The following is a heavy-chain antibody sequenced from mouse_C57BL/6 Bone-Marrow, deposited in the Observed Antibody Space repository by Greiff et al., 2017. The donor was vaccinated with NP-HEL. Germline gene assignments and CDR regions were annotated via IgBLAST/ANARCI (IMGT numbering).Heavy chain of an antibody. Sequence: DVKLVESGGGLVKPGGSLKLSCAASGFTFSSYAMSWVRQTPEKRLEWVATISDGGSYSYYPDNVTGRFTFSRDNAKNHLYLQMSHLKAEDTAMYYCARGTRTPFDYWGQGTTLTVSS. D-gene: IGHD3-3*01. CDR1: GFTFSSYA. J-gene: IGHJ2*01. V-gene: IGHV5-4*03. CDR3: ARGTRTPFDY. CDR2: ISDGGSYS.